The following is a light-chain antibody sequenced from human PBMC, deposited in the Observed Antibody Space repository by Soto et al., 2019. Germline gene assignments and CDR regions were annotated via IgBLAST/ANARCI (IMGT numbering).Light chain of an antibody. CDR2: GAS. J-gene: IGKJ3*01. CDR3: QQYSSWPFT. Sequence: ESVLTQSPGTLSLSPGERATLSCRASQSVSSNYLAWYQQKPGQAPRLLIYGASTRATGIPDRFSGSGSGTDFTLTISGLEPEDSAVYYCQQYSSWPFTFGPGTKVAIE. V-gene: IGKV3-20*01. CDR1: QSVSSNY.